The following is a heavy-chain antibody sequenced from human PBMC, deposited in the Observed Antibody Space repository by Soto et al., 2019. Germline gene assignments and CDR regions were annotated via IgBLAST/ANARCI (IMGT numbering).Heavy chain of an antibody. CDR3: AKGQRYRQLSYFDY. CDR1: GFTFSSYA. J-gene: IGHJ4*02. Sequence: PGGSLRLSCAASGFTFSSYAMSWVRQAPGKGLEWVSAIGGSGGSTYYADSVKGRFTISRDNSKNTLYLQMNSLRAEDTAVYYCAKGQRYRQLSYFDYWGQGTLVTVSS. V-gene: IGHV3-23*01. CDR2: IGGSGGST. D-gene: IGHD6-13*01.